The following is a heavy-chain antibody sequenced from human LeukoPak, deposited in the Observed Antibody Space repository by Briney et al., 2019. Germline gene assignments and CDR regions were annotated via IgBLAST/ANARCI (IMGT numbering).Heavy chain of an antibody. D-gene: IGHD2-2*01. CDR2: ISAYNGNT. V-gene: IGHV1-18*01. Sequence: ASVTVSCKASGYTFTSYGISWVRQAPGQGLEWMGWISAYNGNTNYAQKLQGRVTMTTDTSTSTAYMELRSLRSDDTAVYYCARGSNIVVVPAPQDYWGQGTLVTVSS. CDR3: ARGSNIVVVPAPQDY. CDR1: GYTFTSYG. J-gene: IGHJ4*02.